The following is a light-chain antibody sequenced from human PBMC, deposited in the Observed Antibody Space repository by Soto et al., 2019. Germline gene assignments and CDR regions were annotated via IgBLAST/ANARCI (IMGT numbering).Light chain of an antibody. Sequence: QPVLTQPPSASRTPGQRVTISCSGSTSNIGTNAVNWFHQVPGTAPKLLIHTNNQRPSGVPDRFSGSKSGTSASLAISGLQSEDEADYYCAAWDDSLTGWVFGGGTKVTVL. CDR1: TSNIGTNA. V-gene: IGLV1-44*01. CDR2: TNN. J-gene: IGLJ3*02. CDR3: AAWDDSLTGWV.